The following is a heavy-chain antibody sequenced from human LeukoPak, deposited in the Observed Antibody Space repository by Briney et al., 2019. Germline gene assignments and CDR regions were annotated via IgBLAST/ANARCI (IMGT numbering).Heavy chain of an antibody. J-gene: IGHJ4*02. CDR1: GGSFSNYH. D-gene: IGHD5-18*01. CDR3: ARGTAMVLRNNYYFDS. CDR2: INHGGSP. V-gene: IGHV4-34*01. Sequence: SETLSLTCAVYGGSFSNYHWTWIRQPPGKGPEWIGEINHGGSPNYSPSLKSRVTISVDTSKSQFSLKLSSVTAADTAVYYCARGTAMVLRNNYYFDSWGQGTLVTVSS.